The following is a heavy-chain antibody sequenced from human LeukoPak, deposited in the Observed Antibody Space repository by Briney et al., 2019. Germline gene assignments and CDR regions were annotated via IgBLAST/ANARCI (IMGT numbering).Heavy chain of an antibody. Sequence: AGSLRLSCAASGFTFSDYYMNWIRQAPGKGLEWVSYISSSSSPIYYGDSVKGRFIISRDNAKNSLYLQMNSLRAEDTAVYYCARGRLYGPDYWGQGTLVTVSS. CDR2: ISSSSSPI. CDR3: ARGRLYGPDY. CDR1: GFTFSDYY. V-gene: IGHV3-11*04. J-gene: IGHJ4*02. D-gene: IGHD4-17*01.